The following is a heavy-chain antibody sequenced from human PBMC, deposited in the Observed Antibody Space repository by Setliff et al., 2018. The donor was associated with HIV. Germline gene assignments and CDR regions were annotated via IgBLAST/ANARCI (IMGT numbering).Heavy chain of an antibody. V-gene: IGHV1-8*02. CDR2: MNPKSGNT. CDR3: ARAPRGGNYYYYYMDV. J-gene: IGHJ6*03. Sequence: ASVKVSCKASGYTFTGYYMHWVRQAPGQGLEWMGWMNPKSGNTGYAQKFQGRVTMTRKTSTSTAFMELISLRSEDTAVYYCARAPRGGNYYYYYMDVWGKGTTVTVSS. D-gene: IGHD3-10*01. CDR1: GYTFTGYY.